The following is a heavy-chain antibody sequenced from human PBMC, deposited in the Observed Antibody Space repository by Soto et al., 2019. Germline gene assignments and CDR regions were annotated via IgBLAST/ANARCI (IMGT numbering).Heavy chain of an antibody. D-gene: IGHD3-10*01. V-gene: IGHV3-21*01. CDR2: ISSSSSYI. Sequence: GGSLRLSCAASGFTFSSYSMNWVRQAPGKGLEWVSSISSSSSYIYYADSVKGRFTISRDNAKNSLYLQMNSLRAEDTAVYYCARDGAPEVRGVINQFDYWGQGTLVTVSS. CDR1: GFTFSSYS. CDR3: ARDGAPEVRGVINQFDY. J-gene: IGHJ4*02.